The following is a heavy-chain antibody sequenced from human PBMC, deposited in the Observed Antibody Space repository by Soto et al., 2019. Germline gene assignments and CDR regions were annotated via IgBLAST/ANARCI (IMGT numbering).Heavy chain of an antibody. J-gene: IGHJ6*02. Sequence: ASVKVSCKASGYTFTSYDINWVRQATGQGLEWMGWMNPNSGNTGYAQKFQGRVTMTRNTSISTAYMELSSLRSEDTAVYYCASGYDILTGFPPRSYYYYGMGVWGQGTTVTVSS. V-gene: IGHV1-8*01. CDR3: ASGYDILTGFPPRSYYYYGMGV. CDR1: GYTFTSYD. D-gene: IGHD3-9*01. CDR2: MNPNSGNT.